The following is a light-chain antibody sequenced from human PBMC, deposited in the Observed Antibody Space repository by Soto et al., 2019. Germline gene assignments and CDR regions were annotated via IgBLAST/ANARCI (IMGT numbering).Light chain of an antibody. J-gene: IGLJ1*01. CDR3: CSYAGGRTYV. CDR2: EGT. Sequence: QSAMTQAAGVSGSTGQSIIISCSGSSNDVGGYNPVSWYQHHPDKAPKVIIYEGTKRPSGLSTRFSGSKSGNTASLTISGLQAEDEADYYCCSYAGGRTYVFGSGTKVTVL. V-gene: IGLV2-23*01. CDR1: SNDVGGYNP.